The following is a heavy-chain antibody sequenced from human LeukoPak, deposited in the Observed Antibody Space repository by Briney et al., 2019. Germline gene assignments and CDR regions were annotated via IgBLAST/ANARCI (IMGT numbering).Heavy chain of an antibody. CDR3: AKGKVSVRYCSSTSCYTLD. CDR2: ISYDGSNK. CDR1: GFTFSSYG. Sequence: GGSLRLSCAASGFTFSSYGMPWVRQAPGKGLEWVAVISYDGSNKYYADSVKGRFTISRDNSKNTLYLQMNSLRAEDTAVYYCAKGKVSVRYCSSTSCYTLDWGQGTLVTVSS. D-gene: IGHD2-2*02. J-gene: IGHJ4*02. V-gene: IGHV3-30*18.